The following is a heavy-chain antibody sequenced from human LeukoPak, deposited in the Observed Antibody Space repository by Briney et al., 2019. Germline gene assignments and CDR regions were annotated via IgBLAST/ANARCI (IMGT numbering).Heavy chain of an antibody. CDR2: ISSSGSSI. CDR1: GFTFSGHT. V-gene: IGHV3-21*01. CDR3: AKDPSTYYYDSTGYVFDF. Sequence: GGSLRLSCAASGFTFSGHTMNWVRQAPGKGLEWVSSISSSGSSIYYADSVKGRFTISRDNSKNTLYLQMNSLRAEDTAVYYCAKDPSTYYYDSTGYVFDFWGQGTLVTVSS. D-gene: IGHD3-22*01. J-gene: IGHJ4*02.